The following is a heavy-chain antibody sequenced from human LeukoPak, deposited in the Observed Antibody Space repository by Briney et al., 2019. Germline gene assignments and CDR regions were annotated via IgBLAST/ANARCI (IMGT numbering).Heavy chain of an antibody. V-gene: IGHV3-23*01. CDR3: AKVGEDTAMVVGYFDY. Sequence: GGSLRLSCAASGFTFSSYAMSWVRQAPGKGLEGVSPISGSGGSTYYADSVKGRFTISRDNSKNTLYLQMNSLRAEDTAVYYCAKVGEDTAMVVGYFDYWGQGTLVTVSS. J-gene: IGHJ4*02. CDR1: GFTFSSYA. CDR2: ISGSGGST. D-gene: IGHD5-18*01.